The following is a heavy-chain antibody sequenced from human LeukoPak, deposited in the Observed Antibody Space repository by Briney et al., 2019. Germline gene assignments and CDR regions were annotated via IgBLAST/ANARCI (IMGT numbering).Heavy chain of an antibody. J-gene: IGHJ4*02. CDR2: IIPILGIA. D-gene: IGHD6-19*01. V-gene: IGHV1-69*04. CDR3: ASSPSSGGDY. CDR1: GGTFSSYA. Sequence: GASVKVSCKASGGTFSSYAISWVRQAPGQGVEWMGRIIPILGIANYAQKFHGRVTITADKSTSTAYMELSSLRSEDTAVYYCASSPSSGGDYWGQGTLVTVSS.